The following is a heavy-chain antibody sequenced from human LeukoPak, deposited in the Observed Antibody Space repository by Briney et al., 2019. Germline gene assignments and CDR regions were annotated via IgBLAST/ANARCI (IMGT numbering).Heavy chain of an antibody. Sequence: GESLKISCKGSGYSFTSYWIGWVRQLPGKGLEGMGIIYPGDSDTRYSPSFQGQVTISADKSISTAYLQWSSLKASDTAMYYCARMIAVAGTRNDAFDIWGQGTMVTVSS. CDR2: IYPGDSDT. D-gene: IGHD6-19*01. CDR1: GYSFTSYW. J-gene: IGHJ3*02. CDR3: ARMIAVAGTRNDAFDI. V-gene: IGHV5-51*01.